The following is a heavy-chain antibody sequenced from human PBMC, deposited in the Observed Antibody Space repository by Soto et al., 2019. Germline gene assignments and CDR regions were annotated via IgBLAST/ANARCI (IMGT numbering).Heavy chain of an antibody. J-gene: IGHJ4*02. V-gene: IGHV1-18*01. CDR2: ISAYNGNT. CDR1: GYTFTSYG. Sequence: GASVKVSCKASGYTFTSYGISWVRQAPGQGLEWMGWISAYNGNTNYAQKLQGRVTMTTDTSTSTAYMELRSLRSDDTAVYYCARGYYYDSSGRGPFDYWGQGTLVTVSS. D-gene: IGHD3-22*01. CDR3: ARGYYYDSSGRGPFDY.